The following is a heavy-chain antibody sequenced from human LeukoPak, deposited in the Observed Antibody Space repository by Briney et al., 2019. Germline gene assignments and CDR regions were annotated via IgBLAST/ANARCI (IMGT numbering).Heavy chain of an antibody. J-gene: IGHJ4*02. V-gene: IGHV1-2*04. CDR1: GYTFTGYY. CDR2: INPNSGGT. CDR3: ARYYYDSSGYYYYFDY. Sequence: ASVKVSFKASGYTFTGYYMHWVRQAPGQGLEWMGWINPNSGGTNYAQKFQGWVTMTRDTSISTAYMELSRLRSDDTAVYYCARYYYDSSGYYYYFDYWGQGTLVTVSS. D-gene: IGHD3-22*01.